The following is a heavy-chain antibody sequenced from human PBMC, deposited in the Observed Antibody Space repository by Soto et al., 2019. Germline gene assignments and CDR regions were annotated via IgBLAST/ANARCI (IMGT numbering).Heavy chain of an antibody. CDR2: IKSKTDGGTT. D-gene: IGHD3-10*01. CDR3: TTPNHAYYYGSGSYSSVYGMDV. Sequence: GGSLRLSCAASGFTFSNAWMNWVRQAPGKGLEWVGRIKSKTDGGTTDYAAPVKGRFTISRDDSKNTLYLQLNSLKTEDTAVYYCTTPNHAYYYGSGSYSSVYGMDVWGQGTTVTVSS. J-gene: IGHJ6*02. CDR1: GFTFSNAW. V-gene: IGHV3-15*07.